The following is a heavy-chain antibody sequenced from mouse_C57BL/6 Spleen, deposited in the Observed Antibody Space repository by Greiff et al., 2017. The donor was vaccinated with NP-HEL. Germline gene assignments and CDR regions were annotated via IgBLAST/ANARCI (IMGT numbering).Heavy chain of an antibody. CDR2: YPGSGSTN. J-gene: IGHJ3*01. D-gene: IGHD2-4*01. V-gene: IGHV1-83*01. CDR3: RKEDYYDYGWFAY. CDR1: YTFTDYYM. Sequence: VQLQESGPELVKPGASVKMSCKASGYTFTDYYMHWVKQKPGKGLEWIGEIYPGSGSTNYNEKFKSKATLTVDTSSSTAYMQLSSLTSEDSAVYYCARKEDYYDYGWFAYWGQGTLVTVSA.